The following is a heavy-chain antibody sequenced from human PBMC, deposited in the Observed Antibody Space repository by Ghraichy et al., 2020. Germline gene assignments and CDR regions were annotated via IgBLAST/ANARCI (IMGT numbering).Heavy chain of an antibody. V-gene: IGHV3-64*01. Sequence: GGSLRLSCAASGFTFSSYAMHWVRQAPGKGLEYVSAISSNGGSTYYANSVKGRFTISRDNSKNTLYLQMGSLRAEDMAVYYCARAIGDGYNSFFNYWGQGTLGTVSS. J-gene: IGHJ4*02. D-gene: IGHD5-24*01. CDR2: ISSNGGST. CDR1: GFTFSSYA. CDR3: ARAIGDGYNSFFNY.